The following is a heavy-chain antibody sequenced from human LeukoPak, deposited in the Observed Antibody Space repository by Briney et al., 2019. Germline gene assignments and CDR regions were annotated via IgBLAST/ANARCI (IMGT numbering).Heavy chain of an antibody. Sequence: ASVKVSCKASGYIFTSYDINWVRQATGQGLEWMGWMSPNSGNTGYAQKFQGRVTMTRNTSISTAYMELSSLRSEDTAVYYCASRDGYNDYYFDYWGQGTLVTVSS. V-gene: IGHV1-8*01. CDR3: ASRDGYNDYYFDY. D-gene: IGHD5-24*01. CDR1: GYIFTSYD. J-gene: IGHJ4*02. CDR2: MSPNSGNT.